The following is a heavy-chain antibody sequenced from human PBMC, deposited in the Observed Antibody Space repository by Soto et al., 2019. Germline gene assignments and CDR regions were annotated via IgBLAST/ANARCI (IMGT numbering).Heavy chain of an antibody. V-gene: IGHV5-10-1*01. CDR1: GYSFTSYW. CDR3: ARSYSSSSGFDP. J-gene: IGHJ5*02. D-gene: IGHD6-6*01. Sequence: PGEPLKISCKGSGYSFTSYWMSWVRQMPGKGLEWMGRIDPSDSYTNYSPSFQGHVTISADKSISTAYLQWSSLKASDTAMYYCARSYSSSSGFDPWGQGTLVTVSS. CDR2: IDPSDSYT.